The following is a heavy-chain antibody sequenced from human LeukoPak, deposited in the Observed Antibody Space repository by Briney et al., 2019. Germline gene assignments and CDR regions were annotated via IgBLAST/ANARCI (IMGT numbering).Heavy chain of an antibody. CDR2: ISGTGGAT. J-gene: IGHJ5*01. CDR1: GFSFGNYA. D-gene: IGHD2-21*01. Sequence: GGSLRPSCVASGFSFGNYAMSWVRQAPGKGLQWVSQISGTGGATWYAGFARDRFTISRDNSKKTLYLQMSGLRVEDTAMYYCVKDPRDTYGTNWFVSWGQGTLLIVSS. CDR3: VKDPRDTYGTNWFVS. V-gene: IGHV3-23*01.